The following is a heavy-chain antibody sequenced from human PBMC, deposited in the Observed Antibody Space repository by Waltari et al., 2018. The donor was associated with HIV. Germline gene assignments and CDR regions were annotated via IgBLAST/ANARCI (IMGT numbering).Heavy chain of an antibody. CDR3: AHKGMDYYGMDV. Sequence: QITLKESGPTLVKPTQTLTLTCTFSGFSLSTSGVGVGWIRQPPGKALEWLALIYWDNDKRYSPSLKSRRTNNKDTSKNQVVLKMTNMDPVNTATYYCAHKGMDYYGMDVWGQGTTVTVSS. CDR1: GFSLSTSGVG. J-gene: IGHJ6*02. CDR2: IYWDNDK. D-gene: IGHD2-8*01. V-gene: IGHV2-5*02.